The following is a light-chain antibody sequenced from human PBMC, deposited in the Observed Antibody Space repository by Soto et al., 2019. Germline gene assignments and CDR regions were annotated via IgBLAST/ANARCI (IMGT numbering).Light chain of an antibody. J-gene: IGKJ1*01. V-gene: IGKV3-20*01. CDR3: QQSYPLPT. Sequence: EIVLTQSPGTMSLSPGERATLSCRASQSVSSSYLAWYQQKPGQAPRLLIYGASSRATGIPDRFSGSGSGTDFTLTISRLEPEDFAVYYCQQSYPLPTFGQGTKVEIK. CDR2: GAS. CDR1: QSVSSSY.